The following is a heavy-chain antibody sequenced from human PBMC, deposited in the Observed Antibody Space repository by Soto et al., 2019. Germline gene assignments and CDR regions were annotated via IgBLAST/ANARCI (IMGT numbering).Heavy chain of an antibody. CDR3: ARGDREDIAVVVGVRPGEYGVDV. D-gene: IGHD2-15*01. CDR1: GFTFRSYA. Sequence: QVQLVESGGGVVQPGRSLRLSCAASGFTFRSYAMHWVRQAPGKGLECVAVISYDGSNKFYRDYVKGRFTISRDNSKNTLYQQINSLRYEDTAVYYCARGDREDIAVVVGVRPGEYGVDVWGQGTTVTVSS. CDR2: ISYDGSNK. V-gene: IGHV3-30-3*01. J-gene: IGHJ6*02.